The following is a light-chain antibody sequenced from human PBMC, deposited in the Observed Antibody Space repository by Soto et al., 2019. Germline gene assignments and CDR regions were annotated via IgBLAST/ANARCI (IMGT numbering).Light chain of an antibody. CDR2: DDN. Sequence: QSVLTQPPSVSAAPGQKVTISCSGSSSNIGGNSVSWYQQLPGTAPKLLIYDDNKRPSGIPDRFSGSKSGTSATLGITGFXTGDEADYYCGSWDSSLSAYVFGTGTEVTVL. CDR1: SSNIGGNS. V-gene: IGLV1-51*01. J-gene: IGLJ1*01. CDR3: GSWDSSLSAYV.